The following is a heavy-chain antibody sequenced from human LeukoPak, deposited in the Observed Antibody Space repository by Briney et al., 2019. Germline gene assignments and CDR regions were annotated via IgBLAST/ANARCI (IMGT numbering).Heavy chain of an antibody. CDR1: GGSVTTYH. CDR3: ARAEGAASHI. Sequence: SETLSLTCAVSGGSVTTYHLTWIRQPPGKGLEWIGHIHYSGGADYNPSLKSRVSMSLDTSKNHFSLRLTSVTAADTGVYFCARAEGAASHIWGQGTMVSVSS. D-gene: IGHD3-16*01. J-gene: IGHJ3*02. V-gene: IGHV4-59*02. CDR2: IHYSGGA.